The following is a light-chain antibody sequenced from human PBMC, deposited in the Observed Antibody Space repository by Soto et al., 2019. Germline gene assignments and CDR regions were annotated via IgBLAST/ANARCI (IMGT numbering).Light chain of an antibody. Sequence: DIQMTQSPSSLXXSXGXRVTITCRASQGXSNYLAWYQQKPGKVPKLLIYTASTLQSGVPSRFSGSGSGTDFTLTISSLQPEDVATYXXXNYXSAPQLTFGGGTKVEIK. CDR1: QGXSNY. J-gene: IGKJ4*01. CDR3: XNYXSAPQLT. V-gene: IGKV1-27*01. CDR2: TAS.